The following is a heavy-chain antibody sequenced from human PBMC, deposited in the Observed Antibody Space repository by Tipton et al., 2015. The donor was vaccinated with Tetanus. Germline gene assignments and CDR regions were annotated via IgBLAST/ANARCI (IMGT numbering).Heavy chain of an antibody. CDR1: GYTFTGYY. CDR3: ARGNRGSSWYL. CDR2: MNPKTGPA. D-gene: IGHD6-13*01. V-gene: IGHV1-2*02. Sequence: QSGAEVKKPGASVKVSCKASGYTFTGYYMHWVRQAPGQGLEWLGYMNPKTGPAGYAQKFQGRVTMTSDISSSTAYMGLRNLRSDDTAVYYCARGNRGSSWYLWGQGTLLTVSS. J-gene: IGHJ4*02.